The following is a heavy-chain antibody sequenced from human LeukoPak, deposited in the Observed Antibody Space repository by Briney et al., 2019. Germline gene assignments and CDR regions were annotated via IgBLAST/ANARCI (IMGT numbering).Heavy chain of an antibody. CDR2: IYGGGST. Sequence: GGSLRLSCAASGFTVSSNFMAWVRQAPGQGLEWVAVIYGGGSTLYADPVKGRSTISTDNSQKTMYLKMLGLRGADTAVYYCATWPGAWYGEDYWGQGTLVTVSS. V-gene: IGHV3-53*01. J-gene: IGHJ4*02. CDR3: ATWPGAWYGEDY. D-gene: IGHD3-10*01. CDR1: GFTVSSNF.